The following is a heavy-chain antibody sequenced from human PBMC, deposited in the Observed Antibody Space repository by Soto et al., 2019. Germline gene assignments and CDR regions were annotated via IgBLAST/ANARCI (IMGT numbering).Heavy chain of an antibody. Sequence: GGSLRLSCAASGFNFTTYALHWVRQAPGKGLEWVALISSDASQKFYADSAKDRFFISRDNSTNTLYLQMNNVRGGDMGTYYCAKDQTYSGSYYAWSAVWDVWGQGTTVTVSS. J-gene: IGHJ6*02. CDR2: ISSDASQK. CDR3: AKDQTYSGSYYAWSAVWDV. CDR1: GFNFTTYA. V-gene: IGHV3-30*18. D-gene: IGHD1-26*01.